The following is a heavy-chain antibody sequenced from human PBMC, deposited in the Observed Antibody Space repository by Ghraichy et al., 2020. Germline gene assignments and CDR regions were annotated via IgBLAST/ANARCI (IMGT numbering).Heavy chain of an antibody. Sequence: SETLSLTCAVYGGSFSGYYWSWIRQPPGKGLEWIGEINHSGSTNYNPSLKSRVTISVDTSKNQFSLKLSSVTAADTAVYYCARGNFVLWFGELSTFDYWGQGTLVTVSS. J-gene: IGHJ4*02. CDR3: ARGNFVLWFGELSTFDY. V-gene: IGHV4-34*01. CDR1: GGSFSGYY. D-gene: IGHD3-10*01. CDR2: INHSGST.